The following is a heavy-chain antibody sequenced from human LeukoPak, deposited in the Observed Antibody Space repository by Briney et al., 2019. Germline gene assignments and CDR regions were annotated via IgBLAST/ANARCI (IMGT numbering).Heavy chain of an antibody. Sequence: ASVKVSCKASGYTFTSYGISWVRQAPGQGLEWMGWISAYNGNTNYAQKLQGRVTMTTDTSTSTAYMELRSLRSDDTAVYYCARGPYYYGSGSSSLDYWGQGTLVTVSS. J-gene: IGHJ4*02. V-gene: IGHV1-18*01. CDR1: GYTFTSYG. CDR2: ISAYNGNT. D-gene: IGHD3-10*01. CDR3: ARGPYYYGSGSSSLDY.